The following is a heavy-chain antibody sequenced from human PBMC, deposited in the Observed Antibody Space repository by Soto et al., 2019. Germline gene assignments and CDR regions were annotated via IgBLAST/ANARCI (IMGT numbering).Heavy chain of an antibody. CDR2: IYYSGST. Sequence: QVQLQESDPGLVKPSETLSLTCTVSGGSISSYYWSWIRQPPGKGLEWIGYIYYSGSTNYNPSLKSRVTISVDTSKNQFSLKLSSLTAADTAVYYCARDGYGDYVFDYWGQGTLVTVSS. D-gene: IGHD4-17*01. V-gene: IGHV4-59*01. CDR3: ARDGYGDYVFDY. CDR1: GGSISSYY. J-gene: IGHJ4*02.